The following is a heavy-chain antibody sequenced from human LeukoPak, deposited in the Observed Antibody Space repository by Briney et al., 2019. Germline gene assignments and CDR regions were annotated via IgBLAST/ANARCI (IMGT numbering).Heavy chain of an antibody. V-gene: IGHV3-30-3*01. CDR2: ISYDGSNK. CDR3: ARANPHCSGGSCFRPLDY. J-gene: IGHJ4*02. Sequence: GGSLRLSCAASGFTFSSYAMHWVRQAPGKGLEWVAVISYDGSNKYYADSVKGRFTISRDNSKNTLYLQMNSLRAEDTAVYYCARANPHCSGGSCFRPLDYWGQGTLVTVSS. CDR1: GFTFSSYA. D-gene: IGHD2-15*01.